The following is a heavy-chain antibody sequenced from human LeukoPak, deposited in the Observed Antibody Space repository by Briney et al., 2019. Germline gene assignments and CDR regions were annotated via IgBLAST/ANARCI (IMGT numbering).Heavy chain of an antibody. CDR2: IYYTGTT. D-gene: IGHD3-22*01. Sequence: GSLRLSCAASGFTVSSHFMSWVRQPPGKGLEWVGIIYYTGTTYYNPSLRSRVTISVDTSKKQFSLRLSFVTAADTAVYYCARNYYDTSGYSKFGMDVWGQGTTVTVSS. CDR3: ARNYYDTSGYSKFGMDV. CDR1: GFTVSSHF. J-gene: IGHJ6*02. V-gene: IGHV4-38-2*01.